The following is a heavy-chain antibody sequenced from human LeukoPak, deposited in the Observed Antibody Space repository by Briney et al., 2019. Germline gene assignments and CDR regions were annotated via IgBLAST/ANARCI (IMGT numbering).Heavy chain of an antibody. Sequence: ASVKVSCKASGYTFTSYDINWVRQATGQGLEWMGWMNPNSGNTGYAQKFQGRVTMTRNTSISTAYMELSSLRSEDTAVYYCARGRAAASFSGPNWFDPWGQGTLVTVSS. CDR2: MNPNSGNT. V-gene: IGHV1-8*01. CDR3: ARGRAAASFSGPNWFDP. J-gene: IGHJ5*02. D-gene: IGHD6-13*01. CDR1: GYTFTSYD.